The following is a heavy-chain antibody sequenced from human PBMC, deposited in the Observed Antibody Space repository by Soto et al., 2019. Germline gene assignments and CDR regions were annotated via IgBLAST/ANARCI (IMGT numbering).Heavy chain of an antibody. J-gene: IGHJ5*02. CDR1: GGSFSGYY. D-gene: IGHD3-9*01. CDR2: INHSGST. Sequence: SETLSLTCAVYGGSFSGYYWSWIRQPPGKGLEWIGEINHSGSTNYNPSLKSRVTISVDTSKNQFSLKLSSVTAADTAVYYCARATNYDILTGFDPWGQGTLVTVSS. V-gene: IGHV4-34*01. CDR3: ARATNYDILTGFDP.